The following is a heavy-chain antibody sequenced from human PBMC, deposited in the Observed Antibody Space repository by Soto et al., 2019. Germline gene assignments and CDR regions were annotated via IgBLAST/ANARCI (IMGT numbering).Heavy chain of an antibody. V-gene: IGHV4-59*01. CDR3: AREWWLQN. D-gene: IGHD5-12*01. CDR2: ISDKGST. CDR1: GGAISSYY. Sequence: LSLTCTISGGAISSYYWSWIRQPPGKGLEWIGYISDKGSTNYNPSLKSRVTISVDTSKNQFSLKLTSVTAADTAVYYCAREWWLQNWGQGTLGTVSS. J-gene: IGHJ4*02.